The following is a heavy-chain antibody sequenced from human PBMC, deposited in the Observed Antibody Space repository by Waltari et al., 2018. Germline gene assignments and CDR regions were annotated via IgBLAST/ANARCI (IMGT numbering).Heavy chain of an antibody. J-gene: IGHJ3*02. V-gene: IGHV4-4*02. Sequence: QVQLQESGPGLVKPSGTLSLNCAVSGGSLSSSNWWSWVRLPPGKGLGGIGEIYHCGSTNNNPALKSRVIISVDKSKNQFSLKLSSVTAADTAVYYGASSRGVTTRGSDAFDIWGQGTMVTVSS. CDR2: IYHCGST. D-gene: IGHD4-17*01. CDR1: GGSLSSSNW. CDR3: ASSRGVTTRGSDAFDI.